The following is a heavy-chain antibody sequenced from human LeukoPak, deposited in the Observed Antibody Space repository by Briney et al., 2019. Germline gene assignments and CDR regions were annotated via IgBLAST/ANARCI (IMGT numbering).Heavy chain of an antibody. CDR3: ARIPAGIAPRKGKLYYYYYYMDV. CDR2: IKQDGSEK. J-gene: IGHJ6*03. V-gene: IGHV3-7*01. D-gene: IGHD6-13*01. CDR1: GFTFSSYW. Sequence: TGGSLRLSCAASGFTFSSYWMSWVRQAPGKGLEWVANIKQDGSEKYYVDSMKGRFTISGDNAKNSLYLQMNSLRAEDTAVYYCARIPAGIAPRKGKLYYYYYYMDVWGKGTTVTVSS.